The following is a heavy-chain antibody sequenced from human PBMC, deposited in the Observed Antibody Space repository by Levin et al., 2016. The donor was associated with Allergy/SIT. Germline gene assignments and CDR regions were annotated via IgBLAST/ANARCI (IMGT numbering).Heavy chain of an antibody. D-gene: IGHD3-10*01. CDR1: GFTFSSYW. CDR3: AKHGSGRPYYYMDV. Sequence: GESLKISCAASGFTFSSYWMSWVRQAPGKGLEWVSAISGSGGSTYYADSVKGRFTISRDNSKNTLYLQMNSLRAEDTAVYYCAKHGSGRPYYYMDVWGKGTTVTVSS. V-gene: IGHV3-23*01. J-gene: IGHJ6*03. CDR2: ISGSGGST.